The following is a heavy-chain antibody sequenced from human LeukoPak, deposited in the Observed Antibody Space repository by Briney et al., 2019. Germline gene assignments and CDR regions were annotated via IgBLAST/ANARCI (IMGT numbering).Heavy chain of an antibody. J-gene: IGHJ3*02. CDR1: GGSISSYY. D-gene: IGHD3-22*01. Sequence: SETLSLTCTVSGGSISSYYWSWIRQPAGKGLEWIGRIYTSGSTNYNPSLKSRVTISVDTSKNQFSLKLSSVTAADTAVYYCARASAPYYYDSSGYYAAFGAFDIWGQGTMVTVSS. V-gene: IGHV4-4*07. CDR3: ARASAPYYYDSSGYYAAFGAFDI. CDR2: IYTSGST.